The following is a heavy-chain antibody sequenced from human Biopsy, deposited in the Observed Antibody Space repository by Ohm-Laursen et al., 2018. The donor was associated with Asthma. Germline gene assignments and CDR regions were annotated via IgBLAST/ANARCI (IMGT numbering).Heavy chain of an antibody. D-gene: IGHD2-2*01. CDR1: GFTFSSYG. CDR3: ARGGYCTSPTCPWGRYATDV. V-gene: IGHV3-7*01. Sequence: SLRLSCAASGFTFSSYGMDWVRQAPGKGLEWVANIKKDGSEKYYVDSVKGRFTISRDNAKNSLYLHMNSLRAEDTAVYYCARGGYCTSPTCPWGRYATDVWGQGTTVTVSS. CDR2: IKKDGSEK. J-gene: IGHJ6*02.